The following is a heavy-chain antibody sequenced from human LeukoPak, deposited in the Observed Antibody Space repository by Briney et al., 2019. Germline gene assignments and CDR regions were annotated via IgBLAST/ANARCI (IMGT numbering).Heavy chain of an antibody. V-gene: IGHV1-69*04. CDR2: IIPTFGVT. CDR1: GDTFSSYG. J-gene: IGHJ4*02. D-gene: IGHD3-22*01. CDR3: ARDLPNHDTSGYYSMGVDY. Sequence: ASVKVSCKTSGDTFSSYGINWVRRAPGQGLEWMGRIIPTFGVTIYAQMFQGRVTITADKSTSTAYMELSSLRSEDTAVYYCARDLPNHDTSGYYSMGVDYWGQGTLVTVSS.